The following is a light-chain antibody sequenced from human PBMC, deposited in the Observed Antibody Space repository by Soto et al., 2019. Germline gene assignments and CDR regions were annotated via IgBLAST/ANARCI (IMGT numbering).Light chain of an antibody. CDR1: QSVSSSY. CDR3: QQYGSSPWA. V-gene: IGKV3-20*01. J-gene: IGKJ1*01. CDR2: GAS. Sequence: IVFKQSAGSLSLTPWGRGTLSCRASQSVSSSYLAWYQQKPGQAPRLLIYGASSRAAGIPDRFSGSGSGTDFTLTISRLEPEDFAVYYCQQYGSSPWAFGQGTKVDI.